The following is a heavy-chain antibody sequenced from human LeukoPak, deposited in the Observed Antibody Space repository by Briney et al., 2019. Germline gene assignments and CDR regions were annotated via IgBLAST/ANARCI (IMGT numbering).Heavy chain of an antibody. CDR2: ISYDGSNK. CDR3: ARGDKWYFDY. CDR1: GYTFSTYG. D-gene: IGHD1-26*01. J-gene: IGHJ4*02. V-gene: IGHV3-30*19. Sequence: GGSLRLSCAASGYTFSTYGIDWVRQAPGKGLEWVAVISYDGSNKYYADSVKGRFTISRDNSKNTLYLQMNSLRAEDTAVYYCARGDKWYFDYWGQGTLVTVSS.